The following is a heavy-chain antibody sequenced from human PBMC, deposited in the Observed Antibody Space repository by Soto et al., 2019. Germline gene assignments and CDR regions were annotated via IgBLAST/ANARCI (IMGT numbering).Heavy chain of an antibody. V-gene: IGHV3-23*01. CDR3: AKEGGYCSSTSCYGRVYY. CDR1: GFTFGSYA. D-gene: IGHD2-2*03. Sequence: PGGSLRLSCAASGFTFGSYAMSWVRQAPGKGLEWVSAISGSGGSTYYADSVKGRFTISRDNSKNTLYLQMNSLRAEDTAVYYCAKEGGYCSSTSCYGRVYYWGQGTLVTVSS. J-gene: IGHJ4*02. CDR2: ISGSGGST.